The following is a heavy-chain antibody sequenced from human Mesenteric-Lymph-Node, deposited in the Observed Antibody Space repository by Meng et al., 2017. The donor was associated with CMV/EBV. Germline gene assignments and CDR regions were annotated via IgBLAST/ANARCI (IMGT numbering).Heavy chain of an antibody. D-gene: IGHD4-11*01. CDR1: GVSVSSDNYY. J-gene: IGHJ4*02. CDR3: ARTPYSSTYFDY. Sequence: GSLRLSCTVSGVSVSSDNYYWSWIRQPPGKGLEWIGYSGNTNYNPSLKSRVTISVDTSKNQFSLKLSSVTAADTAVYYCARTPYSSTYFDYWGQGTLVTVSS. V-gene: IGHV4-61*01. CDR2: YSGNT.